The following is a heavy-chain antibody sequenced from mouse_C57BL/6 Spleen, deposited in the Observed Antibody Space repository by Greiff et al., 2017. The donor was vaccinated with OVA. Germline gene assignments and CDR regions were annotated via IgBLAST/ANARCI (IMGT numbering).Heavy chain of an antibody. CDR3: ARDGNSPYYFDY. CDR2: ISSGSSTI. V-gene: IGHV5-17*01. Sequence: EVKVVESGGGLVKPGGSLKLSCAASGFTFSDYGMHWVRQAPEKGLEWVAYISSGSSTIYYADTVKGRFTISRDNAKNTLFLQMTSLRSEDTAMYYGARDGNSPYYFDYWGQGTTLTVSS. D-gene: IGHD2-1*01. CDR1: GFTFSDYG. J-gene: IGHJ2*01.